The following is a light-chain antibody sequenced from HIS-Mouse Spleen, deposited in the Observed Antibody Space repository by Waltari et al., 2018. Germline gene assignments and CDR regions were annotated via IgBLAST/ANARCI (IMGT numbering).Light chain of an antibody. CDR2: RNN. CDR3: AAWDDSLSGPV. CDR1: SSNIGSNY. V-gene: IGLV1-47*01. Sequence: QSVLTQPPSASVTPGQRVTISCSGSSSNIGSNYLYWYQQLPGTAPKLRIYRNNQRPSGVPDRFSGSKSGTSASLAISGLRSEDEADYYCAAWDDSLSGPVFGGGTKLTVL. J-gene: IGLJ3*02.